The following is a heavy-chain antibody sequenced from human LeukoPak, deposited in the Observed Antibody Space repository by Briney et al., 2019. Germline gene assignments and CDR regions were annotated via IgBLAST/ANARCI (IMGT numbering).Heavy chain of an antibody. CDR1: GFTFSSYS. V-gene: IGHV3-21*01. J-gene: IGHJ4*02. CDR3: ARDDSSGYFHFDY. D-gene: IGHD3-22*01. CDR2: ISSSSSYI. Sequence: GGSLRLSCAASGFTFSSYSMNWVRQAPGKGLEWVSSISSSSSYIHYADSVKGRFTISRDNAKNSPYLQMNSLRAEDTAVYYCARDDSSGYFHFDYWGQGTLVTVSS.